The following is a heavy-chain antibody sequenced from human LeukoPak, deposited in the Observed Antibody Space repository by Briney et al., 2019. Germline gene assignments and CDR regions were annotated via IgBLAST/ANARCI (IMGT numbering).Heavy chain of an antibody. CDR2: IYYSGNT. Sequence: SETLSLTCAVSGGSISSGDHSWSWIRQPPGKGLEWIGYIYYSGNTYYNPSLKSRVTISVDTSKNQFSLKLSSVTAADTAVYYCARSYCSGGSCYSGAFHIWGQGTMVTVS. CDR3: ARSYCSGGSCYSGAFHI. V-gene: IGHV4-30-4*07. J-gene: IGHJ3*02. D-gene: IGHD2-15*01. CDR1: GGSISSGDHS.